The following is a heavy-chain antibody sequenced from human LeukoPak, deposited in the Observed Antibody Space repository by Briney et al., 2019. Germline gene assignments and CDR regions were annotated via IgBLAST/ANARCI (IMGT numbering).Heavy chain of an antibody. V-gene: IGHV1-46*01. J-gene: IGHJ4*02. CDR3: AREFDSIWGSHLDY. CDR1: GYTFTTYY. D-gene: IGHD3-16*01. Sequence: ASVKVSCKASGYTFTTYYLHWVRRAPGQGLEWMGIINPSDGSTSYAQKFQDRVTMTRDTSTSTVYMELSSLRSEDTAVYYCAREFDSIWGSHLDYWGQGTLVTVSS. CDR2: INPSDGST.